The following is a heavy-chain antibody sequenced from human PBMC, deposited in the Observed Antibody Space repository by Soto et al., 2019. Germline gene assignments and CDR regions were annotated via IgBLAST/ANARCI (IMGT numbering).Heavy chain of an antibody. J-gene: IGHJ5*02. CDR2: LRGSGGST. CDR1: GFTLSSYA. CDR3: AKDRLDLPGSWFDP. D-gene: IGHD6-25*01. Sequence: EVQLLESGGGLVQPGGSLRLSRAASGFTLSSYAMSWVRQAPGTGLEWVSALRGSGGSTYYADSVKGRFTTSRDNSKNTLYLQMNSLRAEDTAVYYCAKDRLDLPGSWFDPWGQGTLVTVSS. V-gene: IGHV3-23*01.